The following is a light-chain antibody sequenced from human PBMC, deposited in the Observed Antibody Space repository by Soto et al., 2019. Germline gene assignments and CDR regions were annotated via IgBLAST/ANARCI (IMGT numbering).Light chain of an antibody. J-gene: IGKJ1*01. V-gene: IGKV3-11*01. CDR3: QQRSNWPPWT. CDR2: DAY. CDR1: QSVSSY. Sequence: EIVLTPSPATLSLSPVERATLSCRASQSVSSYLAWYQQKPGQAPRLLIYDAYNRATGIPARFSGSGSGTDFTLTISSLEPEDFAVYYCQQRSNWPPWTCGQGTKVDIK.